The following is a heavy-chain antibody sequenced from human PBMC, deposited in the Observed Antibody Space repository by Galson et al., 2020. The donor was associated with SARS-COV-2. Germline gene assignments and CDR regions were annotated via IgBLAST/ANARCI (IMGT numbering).Heavy chain of an antibody. V-gene: IGHV3-21*01. D-gene: IGHD5-18*01. CDR1: ELPFTTYS. CDR3: ARDEGIRGYNYGRLYYGMDV. J-gene: IGHJ6*02. CDR2: ISTSSSYT. Sequence: GGSLRLSCAASELPFTTYSMNWVRLAPGKGMEWVSSISTSSSYTYYVDSVKGRFSISRENPRNSLYRQMNSLRAEDTAVYYGARDEGIRGYNYGRLYYGMDVWGQGTTVTVSS.